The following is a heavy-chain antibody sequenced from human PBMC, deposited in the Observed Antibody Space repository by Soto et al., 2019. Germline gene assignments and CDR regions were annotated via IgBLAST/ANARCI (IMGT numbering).Heavy chain of an antibody. J-gene: IGHJ4*02. CDR3: ARDVGYESYYDFWSGYYTAGPLDY. CDR2: INAGNGNT. V-gene: IGHV1-3*01. D-gene: IGHD3-3*01. CDR1: GGTFSSYA. Sequence: GASVKVSCKASGGTFSSYAMHWVRQAPGQRLEWMGWINAGNGNTKYSQKFQGRVTITRDTSASTAYMELSSLRSEDTAVYYCARDVGYESYYDFWSGYYTAGPLDYWGQGTLVTVSS.